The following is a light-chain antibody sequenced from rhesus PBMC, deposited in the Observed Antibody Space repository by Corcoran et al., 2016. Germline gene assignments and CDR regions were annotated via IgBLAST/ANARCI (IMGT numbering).Light chain of an antibody. Sequence: DIQMTQSPSSLSASVGDRVTITCRASQTISRYLAWYQQKPGKVPKLLLYGASTLQSGVPSRVSGIGSGTDFTLTISSLQPADSATYSFQQHNSHPPTFGQGTKVEIQ. CDR2: GAS. CDR1: QTISRY. J-gene: IGKJ1*01. CDR3: QQHNSHPPT. V-gene: IGKV1-44*03.